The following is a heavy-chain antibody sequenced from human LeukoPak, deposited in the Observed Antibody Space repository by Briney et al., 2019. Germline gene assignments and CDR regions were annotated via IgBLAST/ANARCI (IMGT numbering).Heavy chain of an antibody. CDR2: IYTSGSP. CDR3: ARLRNLGAGTIPHYYYGRDV. Sequence: PSETLSLTCTVSGGSISGYYWSWIRQPAGKGLEWIGRIYTSGSPNYNPSLKSRVTISADTSKNQFSLKLSSVTAADTAVYYCARLRNLGAGTIPHYYYGRDVWGQGTTVTVSS. D-gene: IGHD1-1*01. J-gene: IGHJ6*02. V-gene: IGHV4-4*07. CDR1: GGSISGYY.